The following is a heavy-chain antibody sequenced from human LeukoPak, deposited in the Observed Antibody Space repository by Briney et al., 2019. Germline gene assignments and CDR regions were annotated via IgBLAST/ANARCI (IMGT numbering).Heavy chain of an antibody. J-gene: IGHJ6*03. D-gene: IGHD1-26*01. CDR1: GGTFSSYA. Sequence: GASVKVSCKASGGTFSSYAISWVRQAPGQGLEWMGGIIPIFGTANYAQKFQGRVTITADESTSTAYKELSSLRSEDTAVYYCARGRGRSGGSYYLVYYYYYYMDVWGKGTTVTVSS. CDR3: ARGRGRSGGSYYLVYYYYYYMDV. CDR2: IIPIFGTA. V-gene: IGHV1-69*01.